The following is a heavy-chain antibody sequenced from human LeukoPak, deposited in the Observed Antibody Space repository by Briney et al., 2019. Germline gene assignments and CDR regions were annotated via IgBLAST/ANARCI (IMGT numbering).Heavy chain of an antibody. J-gene: IGHJ4*02. CDR3: AKSLGPPPADGFDSSGYLDY. CDR2: ISGSGGST. V-gene: IGHV3-23*01. D-gene: IGHD3-22*01. CDR1: GFTVSRYY. Sequence: PGGSLRLSCAASGFTVSRYYMSWVRQAPGKGLEWVSAISGSGGSTYYADSVKGRFTISRDNSKNTLYLQMNSLRAEDTAVYYCAKSLGPPPADGFDSSGYLDYWGQGTLVTVSS.